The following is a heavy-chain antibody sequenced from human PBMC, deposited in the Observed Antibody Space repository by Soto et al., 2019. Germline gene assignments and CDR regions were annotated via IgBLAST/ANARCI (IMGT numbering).Heavy chain of an antibody. CDR1: GGSISSYY. J-gene: IGHJ4*02. Sequence: SETLSLTCTVSGGSISSYYWSWIRQPPGKGLEWIGYIHYSGSTNYNPSLKSRVTISVDTSKNQFSLKLSSVTAADTAVYYCARGPPGEWEILDYWGQGTLVTVSS. D-gene: IGHD1-26*01. CDR2: IHYSGST. CDR3: ARGPPGEWEILDY. V-gene: IGHV4-59*01.